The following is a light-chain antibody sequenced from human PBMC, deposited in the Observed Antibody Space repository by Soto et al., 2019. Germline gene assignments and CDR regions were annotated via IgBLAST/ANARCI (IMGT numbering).Light chain of an antibody. CDR2: GAS. Sequence: EFVLPQSPGTLSLSPGERATLSCRASQSVGSNSLAWYQQKPGQAPRILIYGASTRAAGIPDRFSGSGSGTDFTRTISRLEPEDFAVYYCHQYGSSPPLTFGGGTKLEIK. CDR1: QSVGSNS. CDR3: HQYGSSPPLT. J-gene: IGKJ4*01. V-gene: IGKV3-20*01.